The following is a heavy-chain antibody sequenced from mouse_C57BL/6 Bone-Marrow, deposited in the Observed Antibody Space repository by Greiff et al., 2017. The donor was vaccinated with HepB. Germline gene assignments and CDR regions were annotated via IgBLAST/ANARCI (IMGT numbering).Heavy chain of an antibody. CDR3: ARTYPGFAY. CDR2: ISSGSSTI. Sequence: DVKLVESGGGLVKPGGSLKLSCAASGFTFSDYGMHWVRQAPETGLEWVAYISSGSSTIYYADTVKGRFTISRDNAKNTLFLQMTSLRSEDTAMYYCARTYPGFAYWGQGTLVTVSA. CDR1: GFTFSDYG. J-gene: IGHJ3*01. D-gene: IGHD5-1-1*01. V-gene: IGHV5-17*01.